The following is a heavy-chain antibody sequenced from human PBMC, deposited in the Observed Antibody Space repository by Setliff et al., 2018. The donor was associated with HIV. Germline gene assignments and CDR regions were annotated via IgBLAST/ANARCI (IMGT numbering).Heavy chain of an antibody. CDR3: ARGEAAAGTSYYYYYMDV. CDR1: GGSINSHY. CDR2: IYYSGTT. J-gene: IGHJ6*03. V-gene: IGHV4-59*08. D-gene: IGHD6-13*01. Sequence: ASETLSLTCTVSGGSINSHYWTWIRQTPGKGLEWIGYIYYSGTTKYNPSLKSRVTISLDTSKNQFSLKLSSVTAADTAVYYCARGEAAAGTSYYYYYMDVWGKGTTVTVSS.